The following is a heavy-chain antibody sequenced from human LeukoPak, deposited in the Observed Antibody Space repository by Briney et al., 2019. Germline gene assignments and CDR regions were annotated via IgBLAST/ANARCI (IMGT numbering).Heavy chain of an antibody. Sequence: SETLSLTCTVSGGSISSYYWSWIRQPAGKGLEGIGRIYSSGRTDRTEYNSSLKSRVTLSIDTSKNQFYLKLSSVTAADTALYYCARERQGWWLDSWGQGTLVTVSS. V-gene: IGHV4-4*07. D-gene: IGHD5-24*01. CDR3: ARERQGWWLDS. CDR2: IYSSGRT. J-gene: IGHJ5*01. CDR1: GGSISSYY.